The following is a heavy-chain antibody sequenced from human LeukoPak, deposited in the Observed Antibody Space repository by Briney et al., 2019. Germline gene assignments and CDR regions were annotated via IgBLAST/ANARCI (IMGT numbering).Heavy chain of an antibody. Sequence: EPGTSLRLSCEASGFTFSSYAMHWVRQAPGKGLEWAAVISSNGGIQCYTDSVKGRFTISRDNSKNTLYLQLNSLRVEDTAFYYCTRDGGAVTDFDYWGQGTLVTVSS. J-gene: IGHJ4*02. V-gene: IGHV3-30-3*01. CDR1: GFTFSSYA. CDR2: ISSNGGIQ. D-gene: IGHD2-21*02. CDR3: TRDGGAVTDFDY.